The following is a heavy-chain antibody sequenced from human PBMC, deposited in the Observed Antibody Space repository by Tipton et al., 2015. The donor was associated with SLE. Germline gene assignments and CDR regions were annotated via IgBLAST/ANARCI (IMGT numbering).Heavy chain of an antibody. Sequence: TLSLTCTVSGGSISSYYWSWIRQPPGKGLEWIGYIYTRGSTDYNPSLESRVTMSLDTSKNQVSLKLTSVSAADTAVYFCASVDDTVTSHFEYWGQGTLVTVSS. J-gene: IGHJ4*02. CDR3: ASVDDTVTSHFEY. CDR1: GGSISSYY. CDR2: IYTRGST. D-gene: IGHD4-17*01. V-gene: IGHV4-4*08.